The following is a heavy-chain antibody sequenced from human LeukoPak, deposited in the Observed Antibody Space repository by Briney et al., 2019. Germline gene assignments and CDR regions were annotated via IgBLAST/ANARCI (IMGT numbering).Heavy chain of an antibody. CDR1: GGSFSGYY. CDR2: INHSGST. V-gene: IGHV4-34*01. J-gene: IGHJ6*03. D-gene: IGHD3-3*01. CDR3: ARRARVFGVVTPHYMDV. Sequence: SETLSLTCAVYGGSFSGYYWNWIRQPPGMGLEWIGEINHSGSTNYNPSLKSRVTISVDTSKNQFSLKLSSVTAADTAVYYCARRARVFGVVTPHYMDVWGKGTTVTVSS.